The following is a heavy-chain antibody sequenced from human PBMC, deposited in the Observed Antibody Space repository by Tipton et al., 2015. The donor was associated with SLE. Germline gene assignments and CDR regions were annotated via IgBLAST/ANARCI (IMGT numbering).Heavy chain of an antibody. J-gene: IGHJ5*02. D-gene: IGHD2-2*02. Sequence: TLSLTCAVSGGSISSDNWWSWVRQPPGKGLEWIGEIYHSGSTNYNPSLKSRVTISVDKSKNQVSLKLSSVTAADTAVYYCAREDSSSWFYTRFDPWGQGTLVTVSS. V-gene: IGHV4-4*02. CDR2: IYHSGST. CDR3: AREDSSSWFYTRFDP. CDR1: GGSISSDNW.